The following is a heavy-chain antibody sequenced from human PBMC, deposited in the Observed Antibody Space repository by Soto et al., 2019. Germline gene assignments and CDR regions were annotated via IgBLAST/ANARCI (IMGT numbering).Heavy chain of an antibody. J-gene: IGHJ4*02. D-gene: IGHD4-17*01. CDR2: ISGSGGST. Sequence: GGSLRLSCAASGFTFSSYAMSLVRQAPGKGLEWVAAISGSGGSTYYADSVKGRFTISRDNSKNTLYLQMNSLRAEDTAVYYCAKDYLDYGDYLGRFDYWGQGTLVTVSS. CDR1: GFTFSSYA. CDR3: AKDYLDYGDYLGRFDY. V-gene: IGHV3-23*01.